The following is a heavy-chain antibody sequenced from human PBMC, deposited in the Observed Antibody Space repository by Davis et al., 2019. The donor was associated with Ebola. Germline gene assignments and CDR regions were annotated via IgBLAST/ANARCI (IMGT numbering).Heavy chain of an antibody. D-gene: IGHD1-1*01. CDR1: GFSFSSYW. Sequence: PGGSLRLSCAAPGFSFSSYWMSWVRQAPGKGLEWVANIKQDGSEKYYVDSVKGRFTISRDNAKNSLYLQMNSLKAEDTAVYYCARRSSQALDWGQGTLVTVSS. CDR2: IKQDGSEK. J-gene: IGHJ4*02. CDR3: ARRSSQALD. V-gene: IGHV3-7*01.